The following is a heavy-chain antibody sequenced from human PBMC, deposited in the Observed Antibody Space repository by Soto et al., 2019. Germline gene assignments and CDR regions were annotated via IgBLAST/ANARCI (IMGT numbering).Heavy chain of an antibody. J-gene: IGHJ4*02. V-gene: IGHV3-30*18. D-gene: IGHD6-6*01. CDR2: ISYDGSNK. CDR3: AKDIGEYRRSYYDY. Sequence: PGVSLRLSCAASGFTFSSYGMHCVRQAPGKGLEWVAVISYDGSNKYYADSVKGRFTISRDNSKNTLYLQMNSLRAEDTAVYYCAKDIGEYRRSYYDYSSQGNLVTV. CDR1: GFTFSSYG.